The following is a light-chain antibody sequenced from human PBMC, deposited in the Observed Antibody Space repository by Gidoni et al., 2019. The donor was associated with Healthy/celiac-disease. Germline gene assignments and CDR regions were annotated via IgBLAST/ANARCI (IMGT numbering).Light chain of an antibody. CDR2: GAS. CDR1: QSVSSN. V-gene: IGKV3-15*01. J-gene: IGKJ1*01. CDR3: QQYNNWPVT. Sequence: EIVMPQSPATLSVSPGERATLSCRASQSVSSNLAVYQQKHGQAPRLLLYGASTRATGIPPEFCGSGSGTKFTIIIISLQSEDFAVYYCQQYNNWPVTFGQGTKVEIK.